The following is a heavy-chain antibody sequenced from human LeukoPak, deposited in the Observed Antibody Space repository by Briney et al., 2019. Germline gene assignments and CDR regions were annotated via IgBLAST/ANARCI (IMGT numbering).Heavy chain of an antibody. Sequence: GGSLRLYCAATGFTFSSYAMHWVRQAPSKGLEWVAVISYDGSNKYYADSVKGRFTISRDNSKNTLYLQMNSLRAEDTAVYYCAREQLLWFGQLLPRGWFDPWGQGTLVTVSS. CDR2: ISYDGSNK. D-gene: IGHD3-10*01. CDR3: AREQLLWFGQLLPRGWFDP. V-gene: IGHV3-30-3*01. J-gene: IGHJ5*02. CDR1: GFTFSSYA.